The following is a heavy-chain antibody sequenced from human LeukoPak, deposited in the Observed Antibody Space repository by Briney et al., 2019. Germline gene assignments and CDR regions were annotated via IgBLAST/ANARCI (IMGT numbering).Heavy chain of an antibody. V-gene: IGHV3-23*01. CDR3: AKDWDMAPGY. CDR2: ISDRDGST. J-gene: IGHJ4*02. CDR1: GFTFSSYA. D-gene: IGHD2-15*01. Sequence: PGGSLRLSCAASGFTFSSYAMSWDRQAPGKGLQWVSSISDRDGSTYYADSVKGRFTISRDNSKNTLYLQMNSLRAGDTAVYYCAKDWDMAPGYWGQGTLVTVSS.